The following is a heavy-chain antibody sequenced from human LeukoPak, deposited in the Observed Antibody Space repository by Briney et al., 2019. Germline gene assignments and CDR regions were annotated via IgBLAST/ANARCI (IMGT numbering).Heavy chain of an antibody. CDR3: AREGDVVVVAASAFDI. Sequence: GASVKVSCKASGGTFSSYAISWVRQAPGQGLEWMGGIIPIFGTANYAQKFQGRVTITADESTSTAYMELSSLRSEDTAVYYCAREGDVVVVAASAFDIWGQGTMVTVSS. CDR2: IIPIFGTA. V-gene: IGHV1-69*13. CDR1: GGTFSSYA. J-gene: IGHJ3*02. D-gene: IGHD2-15*01.